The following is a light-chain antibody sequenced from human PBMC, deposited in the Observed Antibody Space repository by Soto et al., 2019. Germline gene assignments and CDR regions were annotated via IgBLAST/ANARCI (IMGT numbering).Light chain of an antibody. J-gene: IGKJ1*01. CDR3: QQYGDSPWT. CDR1: QSVGSSY. CDR2: GTS. V-gene: IGKV3-20*01. Sequence: EIVLTQSPGTLSLSPWEIATLSCRASQSVGSSYLAWYQQKPGQAPRLLIYGTSSRATGIPDRFSGSGSGTDFTLTISRLEPEDFAVYYCQQYGDSPWTFGQGTKVDIK.